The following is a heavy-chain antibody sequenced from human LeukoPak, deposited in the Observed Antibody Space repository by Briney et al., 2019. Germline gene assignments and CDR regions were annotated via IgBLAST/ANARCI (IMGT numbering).Heavy chain of an antibody. D-gene: IGHD3-22*01. Sequence: ASVKVSCKASGYTFTGYYMHWVRQAPGQGLEWMGWINPNSGGTNYAQKFQGRVTMTRDTPISTAYMELSRLRSDDTAVYYCARDPPSEGSGYYWETFYYYYYMDVWGKGTTVTVSS. CDR2: INPNSGGT. CDR3: ARDPPSEGSGYYWETFYYYYYMDV. V-gene: IGHV1-2*02. J-gene: IGHJ6*03. CDR1: GYTFTGYY.